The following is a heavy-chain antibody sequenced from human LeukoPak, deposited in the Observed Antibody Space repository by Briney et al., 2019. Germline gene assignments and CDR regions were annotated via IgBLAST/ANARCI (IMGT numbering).Heavy chain of an antibody. CDR1: GGAFSSYA. J-gene: IGHJ6*02. CDR3: AREFDFWSGYYGNGMDV. CDR2: IIPILGIA. Sequence: ASVKVSCKASGGAFSSYAISWVRQAPGQGLEWMGRIIPILGIANYAQKFQGRVTITADKSTSTAYMELSSLRSEDTAVYYCAREFDFWSGYYGNGMDVWGQGTTVTVSS. V-gene: IGHV1-69*04. D-gene: IGHD3-3*01.